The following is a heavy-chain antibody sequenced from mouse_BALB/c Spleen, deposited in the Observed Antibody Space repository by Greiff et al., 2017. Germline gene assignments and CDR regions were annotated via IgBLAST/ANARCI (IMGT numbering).Heavy chain of an antibody. V-gene: IGHV14-3*02. CDR1: GFNIKDTY. J-gene: IGHJ4*01. Sequence: VQLQQSGAELVKPGASVKLSCTASGFNIKDTYMHWVKQRPEQGLEWIGVINPGSGGTNYNEKFKGKATLTADKSSSTAYMQLSSLTSDDSAVYFCARSRDGYYDYAMDYWGQGTSVTVSS. CDR3: ARSRDGYYDYAMDY. D-gene: IGHD2-3*01. CDR2: INPGSGGT.